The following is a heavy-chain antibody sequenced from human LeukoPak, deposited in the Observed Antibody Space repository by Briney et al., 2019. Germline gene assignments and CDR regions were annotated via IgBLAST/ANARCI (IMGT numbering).Heavy chain of an antibody. V-gene: IGHV3-23*01. CDR2: ISGRGDLE. Sequence: GGSLGLSCSASGFTFSSYAMTWVRQAPGKGLEWVSTISGRGDLEFYTESVKGRFTISRDHSKNAVHLQMDSLRAEDTAIYYCAREGDFWSGYPIDHYYYMDVWGKGTTVTVTS. J-gene: IGHJ6*03. D-gene: IGHD3-3*01. CDR3: AREGDFWSGYPIDHYYYMDV. CDR1: GFTFSSYA.